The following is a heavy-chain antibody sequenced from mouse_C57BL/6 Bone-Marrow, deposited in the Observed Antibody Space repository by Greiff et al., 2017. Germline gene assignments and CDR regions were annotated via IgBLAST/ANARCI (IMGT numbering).Heavy chain of an antibody. CDR1: GYSITSGYY. D-gene: IGHD2-10*01. V-gene: IGHV3-6*01. CDR2: ISYDGSN. CDR3: ARGLLWYPWFAY. Sequence: DVQLQESGPGLVQPSQSLSLTCSVTGYSITSGYYWNWIRQFPGNKLEWMGYISYDGSNNYHPSLKNRISISRDTSKNQFFLKLNSVTTEDTATYYCARGLLWYPWFAYWGQGTLVTVSA. J-gene: IGHJ3*01.